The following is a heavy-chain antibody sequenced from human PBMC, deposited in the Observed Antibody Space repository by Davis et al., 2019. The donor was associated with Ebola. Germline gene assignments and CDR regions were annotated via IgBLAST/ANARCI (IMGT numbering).Heavy chain of an antibody. CDR2: VSGSGDNT. V-gene: IGHV3-23*01. J-gene: IGHJ4*02. CDR3: AKIFFGTRAIDYGDY. CDR1: GFTFSNSA. Sequence: GESLKISCAASGFTFSNSAMSWVRQAPGKGLEWASSVSGSGDNTYYADSVKGRFTISRDNSNNTLYLQMNSLRAEDTAIYYCAKIFFGTRAIDYGDYWGQGTLVTVSS. D-gene: IGHD3-16*01.